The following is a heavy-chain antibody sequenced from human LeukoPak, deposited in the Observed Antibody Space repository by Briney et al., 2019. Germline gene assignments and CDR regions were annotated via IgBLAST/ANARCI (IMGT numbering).Heavy chain of an antibody. CDR2: ISTYDGNA. J-gene: IGHJ4*02. CDR3: ARAPSGFTYGPGDH. Sequence: ASVKVSCKASGYSFTSYGITWVRQAPGQGLEWMGWISTYDGNANYAQKLQSRVTMTTDTSTITAYMELRSLRSDDTAVYYCARAPSGFTYGPGDHWGQGTLVTVSS. V-gene: IGHV1-18*01. CDR1: GYSFTSYG. D-gene: IGHD5-18*01.